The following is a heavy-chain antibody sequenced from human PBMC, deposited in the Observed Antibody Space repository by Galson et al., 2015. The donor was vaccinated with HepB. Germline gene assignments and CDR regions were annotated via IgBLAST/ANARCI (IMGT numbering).Heavy chain of an antibody. CDR3: ARESTIIWPYSHAFDI. CDR2: ITSDGSDT. CDR1: GFPFSSTW. D-gene: IGHD5-12*01. J-gene: IGHJ3*02. V-gene: IGHV3-74*01. Sequence: SLRLSCAASGFPFSSTWMHWVRQVPGKGLMWVSRITSDGSDTTYADSVKGRFTISRDNAKNTLFLQMNSLRAEDTAMYYCARESTIIWPYSHAFDIWGRGTMVTVSS.